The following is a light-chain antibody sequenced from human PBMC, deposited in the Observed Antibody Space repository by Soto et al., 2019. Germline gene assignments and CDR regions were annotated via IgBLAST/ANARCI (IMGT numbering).Light chain of an antibody. CDR1: QSISVW. Sequence: DIHMTQSPSTLSASVVDIVTITCXASQSISVWLAWYQQKAGKAPNLLIYKASRLESGVPSRFSGSGSETEFTLTISGLQPGDSATYYCQQYNSYSPTFGQGTKVDIK. V-gene: IGKV1-5*03. CDR2: KAS. CDR3: QQYNSYSPT. J-gene: IGKJ1*01.